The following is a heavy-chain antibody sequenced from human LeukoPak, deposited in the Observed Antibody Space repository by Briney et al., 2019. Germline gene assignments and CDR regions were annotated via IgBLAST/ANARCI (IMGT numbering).Heavy chain of an antibody. Sequence: SETLSLTCAVYGGSFSGYYWSWIRQPPGKGLEWIAYISDIGSINYNPSLKSRVTISLDTSKNQFSLKLSSVTAADTTVYYCAGHHPRNTVDFWGQGTLVTVSS. CDR1: GGSFSGYY. CDR3: AGHHPRNTVDF. CDR2: ISDIGSI. V-gene: IGHV4-59*08. J-gene: IGHJ4*02. D-gene: IGHD2-8*02.